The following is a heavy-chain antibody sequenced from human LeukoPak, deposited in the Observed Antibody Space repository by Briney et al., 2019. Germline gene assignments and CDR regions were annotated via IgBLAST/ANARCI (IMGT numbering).Heavy chain of an antibody. CDR3: ARDYVVLGEYSSSYWFDP. Sequence: PGGSLRLSCVASGFTFSSYWMHWVRQAPGKGLVWVSRINSDGSSTSYADSVKGRFTISRDNAKNTLYLQMNSLRAEDTAVYYCARDYVVLGEYSSSYWFDPWGQGTLVTVSS. CDR2: INSDGSST. J-gene: IGHJ5*02. CDR1: GFTFSSYW. D-gene: IGHD6-6*01. V-gene: IGHV3-74*01.